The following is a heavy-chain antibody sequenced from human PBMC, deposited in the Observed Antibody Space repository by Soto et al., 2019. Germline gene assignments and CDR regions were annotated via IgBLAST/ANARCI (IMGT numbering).Heavy chain of an antibody. CDR2: IIPISGTA. Sequence: QVQLVQSGAEVKKPGSSVTVSCKASGGTFSSYAIRCVRQAPGHGRAWMGGIIPISGTANYAQKFQGRVTITADESTSTAYRELRSLRAEDTAVYYCAIDLTTHYGRDVWGQGTTVTVSS. D-gene: IGHD2-2*01. J-gene: IGHJ6*02. CDR1: GGTFSSYA. V-gene: IGHV1-69*01. CDR3: AIDLTTHYGRDV.